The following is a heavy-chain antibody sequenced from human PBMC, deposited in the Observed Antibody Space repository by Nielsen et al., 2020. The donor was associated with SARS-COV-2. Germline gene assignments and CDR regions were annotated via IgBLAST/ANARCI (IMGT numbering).Heavy chain of an antibody. V-gene: IGHV3-9*01. CDR1: GFTFSSYW. J-gene: IGHJ4*02. CDR3: ATSLWFGELFFDY. Sequence: GKSLKISCAASGFTFSSYWMSWVRQAPGKGLEWVSGISWNSGSIGYADSVKGRFTISRDNAKNSLYLQMNSLRAEDTALYYCATSLWFGELFFDYWGQGTLVTVSS. CDR2: ISWNSGSI. D-gene: IGHD3-10*01.